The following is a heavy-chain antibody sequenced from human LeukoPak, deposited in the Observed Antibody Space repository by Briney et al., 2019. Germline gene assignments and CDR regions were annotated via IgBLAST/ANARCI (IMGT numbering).Heavy chain of an antibody. CDR3: AKDRLPGDLDV. V-gene: IGHV3-33*06. CDR2: IWYDGSNK. Sequence: RSLRLSCAASGFTFSSYGMHWVRQAPGKGLEWVAVIWYDGSNKYYADSVKGRFTISRDNSKNTLYLQMNSLRAEDTAVYYCAKDRLPGDLDVWGQGTTVTVSS. CDR1: GFTFSSYG. J-gene: IGHJ6*02. D-gene: IGHD7-27*01.